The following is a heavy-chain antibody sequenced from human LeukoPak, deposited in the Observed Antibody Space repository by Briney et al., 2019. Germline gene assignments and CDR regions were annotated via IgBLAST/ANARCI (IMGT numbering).Heavy chain of an antibody. V-gene: IGHV4-59*01. CDR2: IYYSGST. CDR3: ARGGLTGDIFY. Sequence: PSETLSLTCTVSGGSISSYYWSWIRQPPGKGLEWVGYIYYSGSTNYNPSLKSRVTISVDTSKNQFSLKLSSVTAADTAVYYCARGGLTGDIFYWGQGTLVTVSS. J-gene: IGHJ4*02. CDR1: GGSISSYY. D-gene: IGHD7-27*01.